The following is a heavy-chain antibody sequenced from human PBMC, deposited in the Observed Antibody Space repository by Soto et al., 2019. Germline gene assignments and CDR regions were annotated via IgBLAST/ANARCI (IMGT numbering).Heavy chain of an antibody. D-gene: IGHD4-17*01. Sequence: PGXSLRLSCAASGFTLSSYAMHWFRQAPGKGLEWVGFIWYDGSNTFYAESVKGRFTISRDNSKNTVYLQINALRAEATAVYYCARSQTTVTSYDYWGQGTLVTVSS. CDR2: IWYDGSNT. V-gene: IGHV3-33*01. CDR1: GFTLSSYA. J-gene: IGHJ4*02. CDR3: ARSQTTVTSYDY.